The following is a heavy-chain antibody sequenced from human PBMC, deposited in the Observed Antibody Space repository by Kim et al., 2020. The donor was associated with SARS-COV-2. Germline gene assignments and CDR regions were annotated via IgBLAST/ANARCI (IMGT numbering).Heavy chain of an antibody. D-gene: IGHD3-10*01. V-gene: IGHV3-21*01. Sequence: ADSVKGRFTISRDNAKNSLYLQMNSLRAEDTAVYYCAREYITMVRGVLGVWGQGTMVTVSS. J-gene: IGHJ3*01. CDR3: AREYITMVRGVLGV.